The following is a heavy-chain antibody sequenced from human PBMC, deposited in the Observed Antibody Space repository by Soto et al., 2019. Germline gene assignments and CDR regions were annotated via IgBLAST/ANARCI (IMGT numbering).Heavy chain of an antibody. V-gene: IGHV1-24*01. J-gene: IGHJ6*01. Sequence: GASVKVSCKVSGYTLTELSMHWVRQAPGKGLEWMGGFDPEDGETIYAQKFQGRVTMTEGTSTDTAYMELSSLRSEETAVYYCAILGIVGARRGRTGDYYYRMAHWGQGTPDTVPS. CDR3: AILGIVGARRGRTGDYYYRMAH. CDR1: GYTLTELS. CDR2: FDPEDGET. D-gene: IGHD1-26*01.